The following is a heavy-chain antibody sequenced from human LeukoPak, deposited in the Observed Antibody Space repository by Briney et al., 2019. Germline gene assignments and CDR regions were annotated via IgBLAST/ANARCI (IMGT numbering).Heavy chain of an antibody. D-gene: IGHD3-9*01. CDR1: GYSISTGYY. J-gene: IGHJ3*02. CDR3: ARRGYDILTGGRDAFDI. CDR2: FYHGGST. Sequence: SETLSLTCTVSGYSISTGYYWDWIRQPPGKGLEWIGTFYHGGSTYYNPSLKSRVTISVDTSKNQFSLKLSSVTAADTAVYYCARRGYDILTGGRDAFDIWGQGTMVTVSS. V-gene: IGHV4-38-2*02.